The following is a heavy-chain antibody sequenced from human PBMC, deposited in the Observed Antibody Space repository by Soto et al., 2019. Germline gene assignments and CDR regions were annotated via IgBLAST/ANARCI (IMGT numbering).Heavy chain of an antibody. CDR2: INPDNYDV. D-gene: IGHD1-26*01. V-gene: IGHV5-51*01. CDR1: GYSFTNYW. CDR3: ARHDRYSWSPASEFYGMDV. J-gene: IGHJ6*02. Sequence: GESLKISCQASGYSFTNYWIGWVRQIPGEGLEWMGFINPDNYDVRYSSSFQGQVTISADKSITTAYLQWSDLKASDTAMYYCARHDRYSWSPASEFYGMDVWGRGTEVTVSS.